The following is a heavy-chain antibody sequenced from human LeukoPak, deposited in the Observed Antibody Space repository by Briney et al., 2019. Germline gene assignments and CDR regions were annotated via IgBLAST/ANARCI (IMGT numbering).Heavy chain of an antibody. Sequence: ASVKVSCKASGYTITGYYMHWVRQAPGQGLEWMGWINPNSGGTNYAQKFQGRVTMTRDTSISTAYMELSRLRSDDTAVYYCARAFGLTMVRGIMGYRAYDLWGQGTMVIVST. CDR2: INPNSGGT. D-gene: IGHD3-10*01. CDR3: ARAFGLTMVRGIMGYRAYDL. J-gene: IGHJ3*01. V-gene: IGHV1-2*02. CDR1: GYTITGYY.